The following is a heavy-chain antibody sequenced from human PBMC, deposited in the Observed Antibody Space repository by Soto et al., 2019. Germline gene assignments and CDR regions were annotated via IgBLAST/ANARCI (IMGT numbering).Heavy chain of an antibody. D-gene: IGHD2-2*01. V-gene: IGHV3-23*01. CDR3: AKDRALENQTPYGMDV. CDR1: PITVYNFAA. J-gene: IGHJ6*02. CDR2: ISGRGDQR. Sequence: EMQLLESGGGLGQPGGSLRLSCVASPITVYNFAAMSWVRQTPERGLEWVSTISGRGDQRYYADSVKGRFTISRDNSKNRLYLQMDGLRVDDTAVYYCAKDRALENQTPYGMDVWGQGTTVTV.